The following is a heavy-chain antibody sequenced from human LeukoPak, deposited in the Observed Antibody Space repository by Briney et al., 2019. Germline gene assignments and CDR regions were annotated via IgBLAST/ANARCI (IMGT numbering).Heavy chain of an antibody. V-gene: IGHV3-48*03. CDR2: IGSSGSTI. J-gene: IGHJ4*02. Sequence: GGSLRLSCAASGFTFSSYEMNWVRQAPGKGLEWVSYIGSSGSTIYYADSVKGRFTISRDNAKNSLYLQMNSLRAEDTALYYCAKDGGWYYGSGSYVDYWGQGTLVTVSS. CDR3: AKDGGWYYGSGSYVDY. D-gene: IGHD3-10*01. CDR1: GFTFSSYE.